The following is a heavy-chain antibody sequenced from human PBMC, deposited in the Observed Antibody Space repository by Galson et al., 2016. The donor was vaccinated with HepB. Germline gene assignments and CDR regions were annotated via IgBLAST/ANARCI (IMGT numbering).Heavy chain of an antibody. CDR2: ILYDGSNK. D-gene: IGHD3-10*01. J-gene: IGHJ4*02. Sequence: SLRLSCAASGFRFSSYGMHWVRQASGKGLEWVAGILYDGSNKYYADSVKGRFTISRDTSKNTLYLQMNSLGTEDTAVYYSAKDPYNYGSGIDLSFDYWGPGALVTVSS. CDR3: AKDPYNYGSGIDLSFDY. CDR1: GFRFSSYG. V-gene: IGHV3-30*18.